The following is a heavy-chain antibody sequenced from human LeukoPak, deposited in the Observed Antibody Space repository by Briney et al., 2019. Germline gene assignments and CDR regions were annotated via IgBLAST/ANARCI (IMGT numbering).Heavy chain of an antibody. CDR2: IYHSGST. D-gene: IGHD2-2*02. Sequence: SETLSLTCAVSGGSISSSNWWSWVRQPPGKGLEWIGEIYHSGSTNYNPSLKSRVTISVDKSKNQFSLKLSSVTAADTAVYYCARLGGYCSSTSCYKVKGYYYYYMDVWGKGTTVTVSS. J-gene: IGHJ6*03. CDR1: GGSISSSNW. V-gene: IGHV4-4*02. CDR3: ARLGGYCSSTSCYKVKGYYYYYMDV.